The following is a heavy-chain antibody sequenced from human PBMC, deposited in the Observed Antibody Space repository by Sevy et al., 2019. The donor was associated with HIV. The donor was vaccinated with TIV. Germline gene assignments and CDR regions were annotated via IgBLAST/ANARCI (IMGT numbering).Heavy chain of an antibody. CDR2: IYPGDSDT. CDR1: GYSFTSYW. V-gene: IGHV5-51*01. CDR3: ARQSTTGTTNYYDGMDV. J-gene: IGHJ6*02. D-gene: IGHD1-1*01. Sequence: GESLKISCKGSGYSFTSYWIGWVRQMPGKGLEWMGIIYPGDSDTRYSPSFQGQVTISADKSISTAYLQWSSLKASDTAMYYCARQSTTGTTNYYDGMDVWGQGTTVTVSS.